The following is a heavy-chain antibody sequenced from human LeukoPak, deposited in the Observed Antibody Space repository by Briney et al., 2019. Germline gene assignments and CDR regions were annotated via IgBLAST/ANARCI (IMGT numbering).Heavy chain of an antibody. CDR1: GYTFTGYY. J-gene: IGHJ4*02. CDR3: ARMGNFDWNFDY. V-gene: IGHV1-2*02. D-gene: IGHD3-9*01. CDR2: INPNSGGT. Sequence: ASVKVSCKASGYTFTGYYMHWVRQAPGQGLEWMGWINPNSGGTNYAQKFQGRVTMTRDTSISTAYMELSRLRSDDTAVHYCARMGNFDWNFDYWGQGTLVTVSS.